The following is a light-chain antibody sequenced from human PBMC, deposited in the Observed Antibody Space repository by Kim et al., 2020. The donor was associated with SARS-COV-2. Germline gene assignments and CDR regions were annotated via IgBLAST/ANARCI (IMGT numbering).Light chain of an antibody. CDR1: SSNIVNTY. J-gene: IGLJ2*01. V-gene: IGLV1-51*01. Sequence: APGQKVTISCSRSSSNIVNTYVSWYQRFPGTAPKLLIYDNNKRPSGIPDRFSGSNSGTSATLGITGLQTGDEADYYCGTWDNSGAAFGGGTQLTVL. CDR2: DNN. CDR3: GTWDNSGAA.